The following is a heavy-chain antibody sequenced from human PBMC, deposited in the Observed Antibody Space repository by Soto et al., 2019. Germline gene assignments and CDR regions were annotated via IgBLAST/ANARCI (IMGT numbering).Heavy chain of an antibody. J-gene: IGHJ6*03. D-gene: IGHD3-10*01. CDR3: ARDFGVLRPFGAGSLWAERWDSRARRDYDFMDV. V-gene: IGHV3-7*01. Sequence: GGSLRLSCVASGFIFNSSYMSWVRQTPGKGLEWVAKIKQDGSENYYVDSVKGRFTISRDNAKSSLFLQMKSLRAEDTAVYYCARDFGVLRPFGAGSLWAERWDSRARRDYDFMDVWGKGTTVTVSS. CDR1: GFIFNSSY. CDR2: IKQDGSEN.